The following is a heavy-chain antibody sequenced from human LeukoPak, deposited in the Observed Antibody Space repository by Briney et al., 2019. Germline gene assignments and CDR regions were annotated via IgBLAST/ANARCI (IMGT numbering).Heavy chain of an antibody. J-gene: IGHJ6*03. CDR1: GFTFSSYA. CDR3: AKGRRGYSYGYPYYYYYMDV. CDR2: ISGSGGST. D-gene: IGHD5-18*01. V-gene: IGHV3-23*01. Sequence: GGSLRLSCAASGFTFSSYAVSWVRQAPGKGLEWVSAISGSGGSTYYADSVKGRFTISRDNSKNTLYLQMNSLRAEDTAVYYCAKGRRGYSYGYPYYYYYMDVWGKGTTVTVSS.